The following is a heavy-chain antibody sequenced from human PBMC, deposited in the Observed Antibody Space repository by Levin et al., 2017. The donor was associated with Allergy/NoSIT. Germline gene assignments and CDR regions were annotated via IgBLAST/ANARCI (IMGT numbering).Heavy chain of an antibody. V-gene: IGHV3-23*01. CDR2: ISGSGDNT. CDR3: AKRRGFRESKYLFDY. Sequence: EASVKVSCAASGFTFSSHAMSWVRQAPGKGLEWVSGISGSGDNTYYADSVKGRFTISRDNSKNTLYLQMNSLRAEDTAVYYCAKRRGFRESKYLFDYWGQGTLVTVSS. D-gene: IGHD3-10*01. J-gene: IGHJ4*02. CDR1: GFTFSSHA.